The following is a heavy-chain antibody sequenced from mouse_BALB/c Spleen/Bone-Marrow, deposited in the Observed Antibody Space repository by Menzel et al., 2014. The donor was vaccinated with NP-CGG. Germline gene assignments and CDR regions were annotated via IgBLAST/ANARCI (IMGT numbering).Heavy chain of an antibody. CDR1: GYTFSSYW. CDR2: ILPGSGST. CDR3: GGGGVGGGYWYFDV. V-gene: IGHV1-9*01. D-gene: IGHD1-1*01. J-gene: IGHJ1*01. Sequence: VQLQQSGAELMKPGASVKISCKATGYTFSSYWIEWVKQRPGHSLEWIGEILPGSGSTNYNEKFKGKATFTADTSSNPASRQPSSRTSEDSAFYWGGGGGVGGGYWYFDVWGAGTTVTVSS.